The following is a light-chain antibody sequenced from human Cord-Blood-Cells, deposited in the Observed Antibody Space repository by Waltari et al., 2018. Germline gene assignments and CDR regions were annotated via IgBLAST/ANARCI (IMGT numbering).Light chain of an antibody. CDR1: QSVSSSY. V-gene: IGKV3-20*01. Sequence: EIVLTQSPGTLSLSPGEGATPSCTASQSVSSSYLAWYQQKPGQAPRLLIYGASSRATGIPDRFSGSGSGTDFTLTISRLEPEDFAVYYCQQYGSSPPMYTFGQGTKLEIK. CDR3: QQYGSSPPMYT. J-gene: IGKJ2*01. CDR2: GAS.